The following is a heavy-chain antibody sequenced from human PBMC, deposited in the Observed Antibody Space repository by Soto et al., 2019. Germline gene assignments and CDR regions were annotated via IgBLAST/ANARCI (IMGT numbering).Heavy chain of an antibody. CDR1: GGTFSSYA. J-gene: IGHJ5*02. CDR2: IIPIFGTA. V-gene: IGHV1-69*13. D-gene: IGHD6-13*01. Sequence: RASVKVSCKASGGTFSSYAISWVRQAPGQGLEWMGEIIPIFGTANYAQKFQGRVTITADESTSTAYMELSSLRSEDTAVYYCARGVGSSWYLPWFDPWGQGTLVTVSS. CDR3: ARGVGSSWYLPWFDP.